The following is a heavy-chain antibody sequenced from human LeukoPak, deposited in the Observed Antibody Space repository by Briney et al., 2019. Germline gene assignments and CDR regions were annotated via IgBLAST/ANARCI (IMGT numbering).Heavy chain of an antibody. D-gene: IGHD3-10*01. V-gene: IGHV3-30*02. CDR1: GFTFSSYG. Sequence: PGGSLRLSCAASGFTFSSYGMHWVRQAPGKGLEWVAFIRYDGSNKYYADSVKGRFTISRDNSKNTLYLQMNSLRAEDTAVYYCAKVVWFGELIPTRHPYYFDYWGQGTLVTASS. CDR2: IRYDGSNK. J-gene: IGHJ4*02. CDR3: AKVVWFGELIPTRHPYYFDY.